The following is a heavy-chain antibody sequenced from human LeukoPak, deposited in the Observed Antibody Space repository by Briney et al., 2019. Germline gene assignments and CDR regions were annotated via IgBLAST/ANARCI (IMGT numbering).Heavy chain of an antibody. J-gene: IGHJ4*02. Sequence: SETLSLTCTVSGGSISSSRYYWGWIRQPPGKGLEGIGSNYYSGSTYYNPSLKRRITISVDASKNHFSQMLSRVAAADVVLCYSARCSGWDLYYFDYGGQGTLVTVSS. V-gene: IGHV4-39*01. CDR2: NYYSGST. CDR1: GGSISSSRYY. CDR3: ARCSGWDLYYFDY. D-gene: IGHD6-19*01.